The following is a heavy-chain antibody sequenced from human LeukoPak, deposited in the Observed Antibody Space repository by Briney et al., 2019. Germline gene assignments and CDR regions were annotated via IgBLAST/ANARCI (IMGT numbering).Heavy chain of an antibody. J-gene: IGHJ4*02. V-gene: IGHV3-23*01. Sequence: GGSLRLSCEASGFSFVDCAMSWVRQAPGKGLEWVSGITFSGAITYHSDSVKGRFTISRDNSRNTLYLQLNSLRGEDAALYYCVKGGIYADLGDYWGQGTLITVSS. CDR2: ITFSGAIT. CDR1: GFSFVDCA. CDR3: VKGGIYADLGDY. D-gene: IGHD4-17*01.